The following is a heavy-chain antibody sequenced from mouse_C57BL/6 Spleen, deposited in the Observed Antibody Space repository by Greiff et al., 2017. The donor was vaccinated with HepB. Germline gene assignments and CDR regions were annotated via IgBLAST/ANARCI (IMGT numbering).Heavy chain of an antibody. CDR2: INPSSGYT. J-gene: IGHJ2*01. CDR3: AELDFDY. Sequence: VQRVESGAELAKPGASVKLSCKASGYTFTSYWMHWVKQRPGQGLEWIGYINPSSGYTKFTQKFKDKATLTADKSSSTAYRQLSSLTYEDSAVYYFAELDFDYWGQGTTLTVSS. V-gene: IGHV1-7*01. CDR1: GYTFTSYW.